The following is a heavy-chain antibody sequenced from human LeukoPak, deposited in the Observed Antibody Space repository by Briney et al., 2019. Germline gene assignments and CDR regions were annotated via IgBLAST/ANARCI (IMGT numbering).Heavy chain of an antibody. CDR2: IRQDGSDK. V-gene: IGHV3-7*01. CDR3: APPPIAATGN. J-gene: IGHJ4*02. CDR1: GFTFSSYW. D-gene: IGHD6-13*01. Sequence: GGSLRLSCAASGFTFSSYWMSWVRQAPGKGLEWVANIRQDGSDKNYVDSVEGRFSISRDNAKRSLYLQMDSLRAEDTAVYYCAPPPIAATGNWGQGTLVTVSS.